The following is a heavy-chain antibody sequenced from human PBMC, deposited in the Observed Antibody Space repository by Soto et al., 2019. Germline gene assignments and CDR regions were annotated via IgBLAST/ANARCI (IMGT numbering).Heavy chain of an antibody. CDR2: MNESGST. V-gene: IGHV4-34*01. CDR1: VQSFSGHS. Sequence: QVQLQQWGAGLVKPSETLSLSCAVYVQSFSGHSWAWIRQPPGKGLEWIGEMNESGSTYYNPSLKSRVTISTDTSKNQSSLKLSSVSAADTAAYFCARGSGIVALPGELEDVKYDYWGQGTLVNVSS. J-gene: IGHJ4*02. D-gene: IGHD1-1*01. CDR3: ARGSGIVALPGELEDVKYDY.